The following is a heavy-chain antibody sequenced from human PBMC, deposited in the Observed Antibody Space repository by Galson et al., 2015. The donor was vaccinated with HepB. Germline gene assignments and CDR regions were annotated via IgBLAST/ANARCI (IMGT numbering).Heavy chain of an antibody. J-gene: IGHJ2*01. D-gene: IGHD5-18*01. CDR3: AKDQPLRGYSYGYSGYFDL. Sequence: SLRLSCAASGFTFSSYGMHWVRQAPGKGLEWVAVISYDGSNKYYADSVKGRFTISRDNSKNTLYLQMNSLRAEDTAVYYCAKDQPLRGYSYGYSGYFDLWGRGTLVTVSS. CDR1: GFTFSSYG. CDR2: ISYDGSNK. V-gene: IGHV3-30*18.